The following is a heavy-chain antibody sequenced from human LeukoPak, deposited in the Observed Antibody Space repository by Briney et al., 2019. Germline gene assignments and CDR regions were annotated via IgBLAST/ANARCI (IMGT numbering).Heavy chain of an antibody. D-gene: IGHD3-3*01. Sequence: ASVKVSCKASGYTFINYYIHWVRQAPGQGLEWMGIINPSGGSTSYAQKFRGRVTMTRDTSTSTVYMELSSLRSEDTAVYYCARGLTIFGVVTAYYYYYGMDVWGQGTTVTVSS. CDR2: INPSGGST. V-gene: IGHV1-46*01. CDR1: GYTFINYY. J-gene: IGHJ6*02. CDR3: ARGLTIFGVVTAYYYYYGMDV.